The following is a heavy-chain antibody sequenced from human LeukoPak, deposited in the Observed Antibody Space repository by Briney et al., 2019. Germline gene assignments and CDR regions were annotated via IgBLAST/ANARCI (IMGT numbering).Heavy chain of an antibody. V-gene: IGHV4-59*01. J-gene: IGHJ3*02. D-gene: IGHD3-16*01. Sequence: SETLSLTCTVSGGSISGYYWNWIRQPPGKGLEWIGYIYYSGITNYNPSLESRVTISVDTSKNQFSLKLSSVTAADTAVYYCARSLKAITFGGVSNPFDIWGQGTMVTVSS. CDR2: IYYSGIT. CDR1: GGSISGYY. CDR3: ARSLKAITFGGVSNPFDI.